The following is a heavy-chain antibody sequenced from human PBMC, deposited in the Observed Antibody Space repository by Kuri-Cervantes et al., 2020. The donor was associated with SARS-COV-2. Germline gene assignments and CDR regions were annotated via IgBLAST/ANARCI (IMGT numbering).Heavy chain of an antibody. V-gene: IGHV3-7*03. CDR1: GFTFSSYA. J-gene: IGHJ4*02. Sequence: GESLKISCAASGFTFSSYAMHWVRQAPGKGLEWVANIKQDGSEKYYVDSVKGRFTISRDNAKNSLYLQMNSLKTEDTAVYYCTSHDFWSGIFFDYWGQGTLVTVSS. CDR3: TSHDFWSGIFFDY. D-gene: IGHD3-3*01. CDR2: IKQDGSEK.